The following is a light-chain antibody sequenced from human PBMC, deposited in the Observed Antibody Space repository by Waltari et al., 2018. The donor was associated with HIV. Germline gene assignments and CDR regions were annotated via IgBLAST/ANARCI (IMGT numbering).Light chain of an antibody. Sequence: DIHMTQSPSSLTPSVGDRVSLTCRTSQNIRSYLDWYQLTPGKAPRLLIHGSYRLQSGVPARFSGSGSGTDFTLTISSLQPEDFATYYCLQTDNTPLTFGPGTKVEVK. V-gene: IGKV1-39*01. J-gene: IGKJ3*01. CDR3: LQTDNTPLT. CDR1: QNIRSY. CDR2: GSY.